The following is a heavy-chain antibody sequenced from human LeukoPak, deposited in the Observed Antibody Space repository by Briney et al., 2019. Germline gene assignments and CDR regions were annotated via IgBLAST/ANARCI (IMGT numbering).Heavy chain of an antibody. J-gene: IGHJ4*02. Sequence: GGSLRLSCAASGFTFDDYAMHWVRQAPGKGLEWVSGISWNSGSIDYADSVKGRFTISRDNSKNTLYLQMNSLRAEDTAVYYCAKDGIFDYWGQGTLVTVSS. V-gene: IGHV3-9*01. CDR1: GFTFDDYA. CDR2: ISWNSGSI. CDR3: AKDGIFDY. D-gene: IGHD1-14*01.